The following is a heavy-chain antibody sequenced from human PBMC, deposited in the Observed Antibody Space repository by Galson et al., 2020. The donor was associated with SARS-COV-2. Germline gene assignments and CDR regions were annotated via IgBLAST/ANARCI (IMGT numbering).Heavy chain of an antibody. D-gene: IGHD2-15*01. Sequence: DTLSLTCTVSGGSISSSSYYWGWIRQPPGKGLEWIGSIYYSGSTYYNPSLKSRVTISVDTSKNQFSLKLSSVTAADTAVYYCAGEVVAATRSVYYGMDVWGQGTTVTVSS. CDR3: AGEVVAATRSVYYGMDV. CDR1: GGSISSSSYY. V-gene: IGHV4-39*01. J-gene: IGHJ6*02. CDR2: IYYSGST.